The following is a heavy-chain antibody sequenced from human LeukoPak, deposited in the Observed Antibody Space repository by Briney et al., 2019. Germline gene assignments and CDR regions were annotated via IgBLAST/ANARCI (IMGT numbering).Heavy chain of an antibody. D-gene: IGHD2-15*01. CDR3: ARAPGYCSGGSCYSGWFDP. V-gene: IGHV4-34*01. J-gene: IGHJ5*02. Sequence: SETLSLTCAVYGVSFSGYYWSWIRQPPGKGLEWIGEINHSGSTNYNPSLKSRVTISVDTSKNQFSLKLSSVTAADTAVYYCARAPGYCSGGSCYSGWFDPWGQGTLVTVSS. CDR1: GVSFSGYY. CDR2: INHSGST.